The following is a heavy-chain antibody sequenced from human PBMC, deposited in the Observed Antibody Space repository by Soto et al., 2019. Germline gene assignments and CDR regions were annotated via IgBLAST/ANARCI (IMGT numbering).Heavy chain of an antibody. Sequence: QLLESGGALIQPGGSLRGSCVASGFKFSAYAMTWLRQSPGQGLQWVSSISTSGNTTFYADSVKGRFTISRDNSRNTLYLQMRSLRAEDTARYFCAKSPQRVFAYFDIWGQGSLVTVSS. CDR3: AKSPQRVFAYFDI. D-gene: IGHD3-3*01. V-gene: IGHV3-23*01. CDR2: ISTSGNTT. CDR1: GFKFSAYA. J-gene: IGHJ4*02.